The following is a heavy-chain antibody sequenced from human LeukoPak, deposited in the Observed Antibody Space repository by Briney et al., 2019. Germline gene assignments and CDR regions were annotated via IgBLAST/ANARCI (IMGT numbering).Heavy chain of an antibody. D-gene: IGHD3-22*01. CDR2: VSASGST. V-gene: IGHV3-53*01. CDR1: GFTVTSNY. J-gene: IGHJ4*02. Sequence: PGGSLRLSCAASGFTVTSNYMNWVRQAPGKGLDWVSAVSASGSTNYADSVTGRFTISRDNSKNTLYLQMNSLRAEDTAIYYCAKDRYYDNSPNHYESEKWGQGTLVTVSS. CDR3: AKDRYYDNSPNHYESEK.